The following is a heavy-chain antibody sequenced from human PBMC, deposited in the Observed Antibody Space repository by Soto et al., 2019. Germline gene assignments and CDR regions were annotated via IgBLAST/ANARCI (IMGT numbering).Heavy chain of an antibody. Sequence: SQTLSLTCAISGDSVSSNSAAWNWIRQSPSRGLEWLGRTYYRSKWYNDYAVSVKSRITINPYTSKNQFSLQLNSVTPEDTAVYFCASGGSSSRAPCSMDVWAQGTTVTVSS. CDR1: GDSVSSNSAA. J-gene: IGHJ6*02. V-gene: IGHV6-1*01. CDR2: TYYRSKWYN. CDR3: ASGGSSSRAPCSMDV. D-gene: IGHD6-13*01.